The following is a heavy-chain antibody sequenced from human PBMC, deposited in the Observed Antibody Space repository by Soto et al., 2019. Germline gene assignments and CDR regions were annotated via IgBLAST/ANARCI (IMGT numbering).Heavy chain of an antibody. CDR1: GFTFSIYA. CDR2: ISGSGTSA. D-gene: IGHD6-19*01. V-gene: IGHV3-23*01. Sequence: LLESGGGLVQPGGSLRLSCAASGFTFSIYATAWVRQAPGKGLKWVSTISGSGTSAYYADAVQGRFTFSRDNSKNTLYLQMNSLRAEDTAVYYCAKMSDGWYGAFHIWGQGTMVTVSS. J-gene: IGHJ3*02. CDR3: AKMSDGWYGAFHI.